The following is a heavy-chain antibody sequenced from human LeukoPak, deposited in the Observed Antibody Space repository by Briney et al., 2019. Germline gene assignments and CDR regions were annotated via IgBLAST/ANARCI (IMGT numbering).Heavy chain of an antibody. V-gene: IGHV4-34*01. CDR3: ARGLLLFDI. J-gene: IGHJ3*02. CDR2: INHSGST. CDR1: GGSFSGYY. D-gene: IGHD3-10*01. Sequence: SETLSLTCAVYGGSFSGYYWSWIRQPPGKGLEWIREINHSGSTNYNPSLKSRVTISVDTSKNQFSLKLSSVTAADTAVYYCARGLLLFDIWGQGTMVTVSS.